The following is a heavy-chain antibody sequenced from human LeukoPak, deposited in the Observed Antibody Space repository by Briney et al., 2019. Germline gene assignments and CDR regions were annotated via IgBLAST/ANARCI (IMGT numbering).Heavy chain of an antibody. CDR3: ARDLGWNYAGGLDY. Sequence: PGGSLRLSCAASGVTLSSNYMSWVRQAPGKGLEGVSAIYSGGSTYYSDSVRGRFTISRDNSKNTLYLQMNSLRAEDTAVYYCARDLGWNYAGGLDYWGQGTLVTVSS. CDR2: IYSGGST. CDR1: GVTLSSNY. V-gene: IGHV3-53*01. J-gene: IGHJ4*02. D-gene: IGHD1-7*01.